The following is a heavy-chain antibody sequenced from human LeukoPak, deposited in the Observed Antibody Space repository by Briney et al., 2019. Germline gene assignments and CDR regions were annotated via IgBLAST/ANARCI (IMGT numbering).Heavy chain of an antibody. J-gene: IGHJ4*02. D-gene: IGHD3-22*01. V-gene: IGHV3-23*01. Sequence: GGSLRLSCVASGFTFSNYAMSWIRQAPGKGLEWVSSISVGGTTTYYADSVKGRFSISRDNSENTLYLQMNSLRAEDTAVYYCARDSLTMIVGRQKRGLDYWGQGTLVTVSS. CDR2: ISVGGTTT. CDR3: ARDSLTMIVGRQKRGLDY. CDR1: GFTFSNYA.